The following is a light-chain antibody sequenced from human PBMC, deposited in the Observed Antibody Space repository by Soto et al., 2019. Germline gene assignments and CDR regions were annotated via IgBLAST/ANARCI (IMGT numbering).Light chain of an antibody. CDR1: SGHSSYA. V-gene: IGLV4-69*01. Sequence: QPVLTQSPSASASLGASVKLTCTLSSGHSSYAIAWHQQQPEKGPRYLMKLNSDGSHSKGDGIPDRFSGSSSGAERYLTISSLQSEDEADYYCQTWGTGRVFETGTKLTVL. CDR2: LNSDGSH. CDR3: QTWGTGRV. J-gene: IGLJ1*01.